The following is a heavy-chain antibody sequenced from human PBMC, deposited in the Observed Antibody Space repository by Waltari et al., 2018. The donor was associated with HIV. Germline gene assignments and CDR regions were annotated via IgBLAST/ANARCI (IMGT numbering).Heavy chain of an antibody. CDR1: GFPFAVFS. J-gene: IGHJ5*02. D-gene: IGHD3-10*01. CDR3: AKDRSGNYYNPWFDP. Sequence: EVQLVESGGGLVQPGRSLSLSRAASGFPFAVFSIHWLRQVPGKGLEWVSGISWNGGGIGYADSVKGRFTISRDNAKNSLYLQMNSLRAEDTAMYYCAKDRSGNYYNPWFDPWGQGTLVTVSS. CDR2: ISWNGGGI. V-gene: IGHV3-9*01.